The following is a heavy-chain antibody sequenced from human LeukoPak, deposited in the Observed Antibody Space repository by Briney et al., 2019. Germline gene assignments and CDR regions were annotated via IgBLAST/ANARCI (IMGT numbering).Heavy chain of an antibody. J-gene: IGHJ6*03. V-gene: IGHV3-48*03. CDR3: AREDIVVVPAAMRARYYYYYMDV. CDR1: GFTFSSYE. CDR2: ISSSGSTI. Sequence: PGGSLRLSCAASGFTFSSYEVNWVRQAPGKGLEWVSYISSSGSTIYYADSVKGRFTISRDNAKNSLYLQMNSLRAEDTAVYYCAREDIVVVPAAMRARYYYYYMDVWGKGTTVTISS. D-gene: IGHD2-2*01.